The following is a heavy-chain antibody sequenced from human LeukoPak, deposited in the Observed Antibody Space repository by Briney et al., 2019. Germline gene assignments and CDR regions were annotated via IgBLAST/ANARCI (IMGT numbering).Heavy chain of an antibody. CDR3: ATPDSSGYYYLY. V-gene: IGHV4-39*01. D-gene: IGHD3-22*01. Sequence: GSLRLSCAASGFTFSSYWMSWIRQPPGKGLEWIGNIYYSGSTYYNPSLESRVTISVDTSKNQFSLKLSSVTAADTAVYYCATPDSSGYYYLYWGQGTLVTVSS. CDR2: IYYSGST. CDR1: GFTFSSYW. J-gene: IGHJ4*02.